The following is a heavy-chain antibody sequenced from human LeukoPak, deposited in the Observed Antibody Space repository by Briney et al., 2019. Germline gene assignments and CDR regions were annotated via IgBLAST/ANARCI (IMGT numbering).Heavy chain of an antibody. D-gene: IGHD3-10*01. CDR3: ASRSTSNCYGSGSYHYYGMYV. CDR2: IIPILGIA. V-gene: IGHV1-69*04. J-gene: IGHJ6*02. Sequence: SVKVSCKASGGTFSSYAISWVRQAPGQGLEWMGRIIPILGIANYAQKFQGRVTLTADKSPSPASMALSSLRSEDTAVYYCASRSTSNCYGSGSYHYYGMYVWGQGTTVTVSS. CDR1: GGTFSSYA.